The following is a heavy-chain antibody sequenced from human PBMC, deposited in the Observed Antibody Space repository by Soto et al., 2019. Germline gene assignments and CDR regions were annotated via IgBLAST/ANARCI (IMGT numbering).Heavy chain of an antibody. CDR2: IYYSGST. CDR1: GGSISSYY. D-gene: IGHD3-10*01. Sequence: SETLSLTCTVSGGSISSYYWSWIRQPPGKGLEWIGYIYYSGSTNYNPSLKSQVTISVDTSKNQFSLKLSSVTAADTAVYYCARDRGDGYAGIDYWGQGTQVTVSS. CDR3: ARDRGDGYAGIDY. V-gene: IGHV4-59*01. J-gene: IGHJ4*02.